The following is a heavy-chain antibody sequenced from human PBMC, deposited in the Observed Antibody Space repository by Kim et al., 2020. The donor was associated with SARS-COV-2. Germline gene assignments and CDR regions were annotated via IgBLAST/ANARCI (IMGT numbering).Heavy chain of an antibody. Sequence: GGSLRLSCAASGFTFDDYAMHWVRQAPGKGLEWVSGISWNSGSIGYADSVKGRFTISRDNAKNSLYLQMNSLRAEDTALYYCAKDIRTPTVTMTYWGQGTLVTVSS. CDR1: GFTFDDYA. J-gene: IGHJ4*02. CDR3: AKDIRTPTVTMTY. CDR2: ISWNSGSI. V-gene: IGHV3-9*01. D-gene: IGHD4-17*01.